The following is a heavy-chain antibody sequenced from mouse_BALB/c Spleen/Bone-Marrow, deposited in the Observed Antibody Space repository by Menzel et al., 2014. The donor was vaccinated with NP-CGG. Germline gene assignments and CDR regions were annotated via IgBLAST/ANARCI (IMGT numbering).Heavy chain of an antibody. CDR3: ARLTPDYAMDY. D-gene: IGHD1-3*01. CDR1: GFTFSNYG. J-gene: IGHJ4*01. Sequence: VQLQQSGGDLVKPGGSLKLSCAASGFTFSNYGMSWVRQTPDKRLEWVATIGSGGSYTYFPDSVKGRFTISRDNAKNTLYLQMNSLKSEDAAMYYCARLTPDYAMDYWGQGTSVTVSS. V-gene: IGHV5-6*01. CDR2: IGSGGSYT.